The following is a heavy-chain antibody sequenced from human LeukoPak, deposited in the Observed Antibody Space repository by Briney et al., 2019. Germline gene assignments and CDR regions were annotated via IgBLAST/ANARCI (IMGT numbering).Heavy chain of an antibody. J-gene: IGHJ4*02. V-gene: IGHV3-43*02. CDR2: ISGDGGST. Sequence: GGSLRLSCAASEFTFDDYAMHWVRQAPGKGLEWVSLISGDGGSTYYADSVKGRFTISRDNSKNSLYLQMNSLRTEDTALYYCVTLVITMVVTPEDYWGKGTLVTVSS. CDR3: VTLVITMVVTPEDY. CDR1: EFTFDDYA. D-gene: IGHD4-23*01.